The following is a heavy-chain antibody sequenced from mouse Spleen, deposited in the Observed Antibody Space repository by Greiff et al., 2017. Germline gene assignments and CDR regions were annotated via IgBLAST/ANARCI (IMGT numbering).Heavy chain of an antibody. CDR1: GYTFTSYW. V-gene: IGHV1-64*01. J-gene: IGHJ4*01. Sequence: QVQLQQPGAGLVKPGASVKLSCKASGYTFTSYWMHWVRQSPGQGLEWIGMIRRNSGSTYYNEKFKSKTTLTVDNSSSTGCMQLSSLTSKDSAVYYVARWNYWGQGTPVTVSS. CDR2: IRRNSGST. CDR3: ARWNY.